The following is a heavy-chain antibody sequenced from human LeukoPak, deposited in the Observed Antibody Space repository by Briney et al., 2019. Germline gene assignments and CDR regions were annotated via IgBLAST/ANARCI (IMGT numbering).Heavy chain of an antibody. V-gene: IGHV4-59*08. J-gene: IGHJ4*02. D-gene: IGHD1-14*01. CDR3: AGQTTGSLGY. CDR1: GGSISDFY. Sequence: PSETLSLTCTVSGGSISDFYWSWIRQSPGKGLEWIGYISHTGRTNYNPSLRSRVTISLDTSKNQFSLKLRSVTAADTAVYYCAGQTTGSLGYWGQGTLVTVSS. CDR2: ISHTGRT.